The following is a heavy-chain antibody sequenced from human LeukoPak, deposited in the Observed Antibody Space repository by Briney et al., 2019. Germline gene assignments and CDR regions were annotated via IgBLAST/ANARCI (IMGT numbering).Heavy chain of an antibody. CDR1: GFTFSSYS. J-gene: IGHJ4*02. D-gene: IGHD2-2*01. V-gene: IGHV3-48*01. Sequence: GGSLRLSCAASGFTFSSYSMNWVRQAPGKGREWVSYISSSSSTIYYADSVKGRFPISRHNAKNSLYLQMNSLRAEDTAVYYCARDLKTGGYCSSTSCYRPLFDYWGQGTLVTVSS. CDR3: ARDLKTGGYCSSTSCYRPLFDY. CDR2: ISSSSSTI.